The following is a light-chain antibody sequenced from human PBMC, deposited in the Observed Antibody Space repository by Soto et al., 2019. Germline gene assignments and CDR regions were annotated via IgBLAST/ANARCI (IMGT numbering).Light chain of an antibody. Sequence: EIVLTQSPATLSLSPGERATLSCGASQSISNRYLAWYQQKAGLAPRLLIYDASSRATGIPDRFSGSGSGTVFTLTISRLEPEDFGVYYCQQYGSPLITFGQGTRLEIK. CDR2: DAS. J-gene: IGKJ5*01. CDR3: QQYGSPLIT. V-gene: IGKV3D-20*01. CDR1: QSISNRY.